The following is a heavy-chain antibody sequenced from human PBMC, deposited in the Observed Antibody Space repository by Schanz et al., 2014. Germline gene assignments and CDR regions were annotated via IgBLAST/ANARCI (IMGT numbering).Heavy chain of an antibody. D-gene: IGHD6-13*01. CDR1: GYTFISYG. Sequence: QVQLVQSGAEVKKPGASVKVSCKASGYTFISYGLNWVRQAPGQGLEWMGMINPSGGSTTYAQKCQGRVTMTRDTSTSTVYMELSSLRSEDTAVYYCARDGVDAAAGGNYWGQGTLVTVSS. J-gene: IGHJ4*02. CDR3: ARDGVDAAAGGNY. CDR2: INPSGGST. V-gene: IGHV1-46*03.